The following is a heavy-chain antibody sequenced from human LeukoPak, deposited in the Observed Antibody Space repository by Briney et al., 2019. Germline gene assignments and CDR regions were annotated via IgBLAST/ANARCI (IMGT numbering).Heavy chain of an antibody. V-gene: IGHV4-31*03. CDR3: AREASYSDFWSGPYYYALDA. D-gene: IGHD3-3*01. Sequence: PSQTLSLTCTVSGGSISSGDHFWSWIRQHPGMGLEWIGYIFYSGNTYCNPSLRSRVTMSVDTSKNQFALKLSSVTAADTAVYFCAREASYSDFWSGPYYYALDAWGQGTTVTVSS. J-gene: IGHJ6*02. CDR1: GGSISSGDHF. CDR2: IFYSGNT.